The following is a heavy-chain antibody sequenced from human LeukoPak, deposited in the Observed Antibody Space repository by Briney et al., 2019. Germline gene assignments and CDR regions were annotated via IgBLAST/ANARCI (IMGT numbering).Heavy chain of an antibody. Sequence: KTSETLSLTCTVSGGSITSYYWSWIRQPAGKGLEWFGRMYLSGETNYNPSLKSRVTMSTDTSKNLFSLKLTSATAADTAVYYCASGIQWTGNNYWGQGTLVTVSS. D-gene: IGHD3/OR15-3a*01. CDR3: ASGIQWTGNNY. J-gene: IGHJ4*02. CDR1: GGSITSYY. CDR2: MYLSGET. V-gene: IGHV4-4*07.